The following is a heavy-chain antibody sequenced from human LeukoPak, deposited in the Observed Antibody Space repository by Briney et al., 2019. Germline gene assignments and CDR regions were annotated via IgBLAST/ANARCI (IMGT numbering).Heavy chain of an antibody. Sequence: GGSLRLSCAASGFTFSNYGMHWVRQAPGKGLEWVSSISSRSSYIYYSDSVRGRFTVSRDNAKNSLYLQMNSLRAEDTAIYYCARALPGASTCLDLWGQGTLVTVSS. J-gene: IGHJ5*02. CDR1: GFTFSNYG. CDR2: ISSRSSYI. CDR3: ARALPGASTCLDL. D-gene: IGHD1-26*01. V-gene: IGHV3-21*01.